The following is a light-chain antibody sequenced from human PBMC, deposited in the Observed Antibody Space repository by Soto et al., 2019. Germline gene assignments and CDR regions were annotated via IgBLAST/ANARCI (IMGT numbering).Light chain of an antibody. Sequence: QSALTQPASVSGSPGQSITIPCTGTSSDVGGYDFVSWYQHHPGKAPKLLIYDVNNRPSGLSDRFSGSKSGNTASLTISGLQTEDEADYYCSSYTSSHTRVFGTGTKVTVL. CDR2: DVN. V-gene: IGLV2-14*01. CDR3: SSYTSSHTRV. J-gene: IGLJ1*01. CDR1: SSDVGGYDF.